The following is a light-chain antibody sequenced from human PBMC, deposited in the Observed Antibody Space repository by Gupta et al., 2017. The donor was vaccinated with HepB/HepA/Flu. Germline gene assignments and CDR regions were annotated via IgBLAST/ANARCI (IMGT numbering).Light chain of an antibody. Sequence: AIQMTQSPSSLSASVGDRVTITCRASQGIRNDLGWYQQKPGKAPKLLIYATSTLQSGVPSRFNGSGSGTDFTLTISSLQPEDFATYYCRQDDDYPWTFGQGTKVEIK. CDR2: ATS. CDR1: QGIRND. CDR3: RQDDDYPWT. J-gene: IGKJ1*01. V-gene: IGKV1-6*01.